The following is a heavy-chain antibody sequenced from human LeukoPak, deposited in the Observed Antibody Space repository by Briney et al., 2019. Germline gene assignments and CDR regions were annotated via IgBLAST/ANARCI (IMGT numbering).Heavy chain of an antibody. CDR2: IYYSGST. Sequence: PSETLSLTCTVSGGSISSSSYYWGWIRQPPGKGLEWIGSIYYSGSTYYNPSLKSRVTISVDTSKNQFSLKLSSVTAADTAVYYCARVGSSGWGGYFDYWGQGTLVTVSS. CDR3: ARVGSSGWGGYFDY. CDR1: GGSISSSSYY. J-gene: IGHJ4*02. V-gene: IGHV4-39*07. D-gene: IGHD6-19*01.